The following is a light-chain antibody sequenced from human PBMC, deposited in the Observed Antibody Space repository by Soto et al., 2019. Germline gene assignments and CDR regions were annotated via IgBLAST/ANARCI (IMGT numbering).Light chain of an antibody. CDR2: DAF. CDR1: QNVKTR. J-gene: IGKJ4*01. CDR3: QQYDEWPLT. Sequence: EKVMTQSPATLSVSPGERATLSCRASQNVKTRLAWYQQEPGQAPRLLIYDAFTRATGIPARFSGSASGTEFTLTISSLQSEDFAVYYCQQYDEWPLTFGGGTKVDIK. V-gene: IGKV3-15*01.